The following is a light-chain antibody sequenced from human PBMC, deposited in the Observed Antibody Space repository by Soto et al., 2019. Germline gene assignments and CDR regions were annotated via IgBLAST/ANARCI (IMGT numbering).Light chain of an antibody. J-gene: IGLJ1*01. CDR1: SSNIGSNT. V-gene: IGLV1-44*01. Sequence: QSVLTQPPSASGTPGQRVTISCSGSSSNIGSNTVNWYQQLPGTAPKLLIYSNTERPSGVPDRFSGSKSGTSASLAISGLQSEDEADYCCATLDDSLNAYVFGTGTKVTVL. CDR2: SNT. CDR3: ATLDDSLNAYV.